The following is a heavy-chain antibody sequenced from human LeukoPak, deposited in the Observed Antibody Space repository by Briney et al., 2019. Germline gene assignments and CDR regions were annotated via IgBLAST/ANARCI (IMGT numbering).Heavy chain of an antibody. J-gene: IGHJ5*02. CDR1: GGSISSSSYY. CDR3: ARDVREHYCSGGSCYWFDP. V-gene: IGHV4-39*07. CDR2: IYYSGST. Sequence: ASETLSLTCTVPGGSISSSSYYWGWIRQPPGKGLEWIGSIYYSGSTYYNPSLKSRVTISVDTSKNQFSLKLSSVTAADTAVYYCARDVREHYCSGGSCYWFDPWGQGTLVTVSS. D-gene: IGHD2-15*01.